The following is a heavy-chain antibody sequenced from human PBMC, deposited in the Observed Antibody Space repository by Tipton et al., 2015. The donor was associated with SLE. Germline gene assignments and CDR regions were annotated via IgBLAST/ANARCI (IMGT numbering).Heavy chain of an antibody. Sequence: SLRLSCAASGFTFSSYGMHWVRQAPGKGLEWLTFIQNDGSNKYYADSVKGRFTISRDNSKNTVSLQMNSLRAEDTAVYYCARDRRYDSSGYRDYYMDVWGIGTTVTVSS. CDR3: ARDRRYDSSGYRDYYMDV. J-gene: IGHJ6*03. CDR1: GFTFSSYG. V-gene: IGHV3-30*02. CDR2: IQNDGSNK. D-gene: IGHD3-22*01.